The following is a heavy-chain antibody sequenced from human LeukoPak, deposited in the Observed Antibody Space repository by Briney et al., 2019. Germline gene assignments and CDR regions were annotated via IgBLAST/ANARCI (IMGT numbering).Heavy chain of an antibody. D-gene: IGHD1-1*01. CDR3: TRDPFELDYFDY. CDR2: IRSKAYGGTT. CDR1: GFTFGDYA. V-gene: IGHV3-49*04. J-gene: IGHJ4*02. Sequence: PGGSLRLSCTASGFTFGDYAMSWVRQAPGKGLEWVGFIRSKAYGGTTEYAASVKGRFTISRDDSKSIAYLQMNSLKTEDTAVYYCTRDPFELDYFDYWGQGALVTVSS.